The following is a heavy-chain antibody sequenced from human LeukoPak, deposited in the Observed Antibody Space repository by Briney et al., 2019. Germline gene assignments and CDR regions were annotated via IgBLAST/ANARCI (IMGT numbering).Heavy chain of an antibody. J-gene: IGHJ5*02. CDR2: FDPEDGET. D-gene: IGHD3-22*01. CDR1: GYTLTELS. Sequence: ASVKVSCKVSGYTLTELSMHWVRQAPGKGLEWMGGFDPEDGETIYAQKFQGRVTMTEDTSTDTAYMELSSLRSEDTAVYYCATAAGYYYDSSGYSNWFGPWGQGTLVTVSS. V-gene: IGHV1-24*01. CDR3: ATAAGYYYDSSGYSNWFGP.